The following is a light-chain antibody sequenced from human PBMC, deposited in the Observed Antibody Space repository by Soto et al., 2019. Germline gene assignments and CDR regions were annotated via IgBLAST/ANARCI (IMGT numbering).Light chain of an antibody. CDR3: MQRLEFPLP. Sequence: EIVMTQPPLSLPVTPGEPASISCRSSQSLLDIDDGNMYLDWYVQKPGQSPQLLIYTVSYRAPGVPDRFSGIGSGTDFTLKISRVEADDVGVYYCMQRLEFPLPFGGGTKVDI. V-gene: IGKV2-40*01. CDR1: QSLLDIDDGNMY. CDR2: TVS. J-gene: IGKJ4*01.